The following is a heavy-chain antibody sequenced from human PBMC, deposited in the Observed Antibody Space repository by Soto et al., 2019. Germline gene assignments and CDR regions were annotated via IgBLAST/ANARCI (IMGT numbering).Heavy chain of an antibody. CDR2: INGGGGTT. CDR3: AKDRHPDGSWTFAY. J-gene: IGHJ4*02. CDR1: GFSFSGYT. Sequence: EVQLLESGGHLIQPGGSLRLSCAASGFSFSGYTMNWVRQAQGKGLEWISGINGGGGTTSYADSVKGRFTSSRDDSKNILYLQMNSPRAEDTAIDDCAKDRHPDGSWTFAYWGRGTLVTVSS. D-gene: IGHD3-10*01. V-gene: IGHV3-23*01.